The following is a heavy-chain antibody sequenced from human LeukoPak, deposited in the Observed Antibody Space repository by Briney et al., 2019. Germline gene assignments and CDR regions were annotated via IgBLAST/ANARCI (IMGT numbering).Heavy chain of an antibody. J-gene: IGHJ4*02. V-gene: IGHV4-59*01. Sequence: SETLSLTCTVSGGSINSYYWSWIRQSPGKGLEWIGYIYYSGSTNYNPSLKSRVSISVDTSKNEFSLKLSSVTAADTAVYYYARGKYYFDYWGQGTLVTVSS. CDR1: GGSINSYY. CDR2: IYYSGST. CDR3: ARGKYYFDY.